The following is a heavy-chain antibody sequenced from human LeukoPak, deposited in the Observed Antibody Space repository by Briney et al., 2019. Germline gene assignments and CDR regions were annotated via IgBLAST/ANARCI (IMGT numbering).Heavy chain of an antibody. V-gene: IGHV4-39*07. Sequence: PSETLSLTCTVSGGSISSSSYYWRWIRQPPGKGLEWIGRIYYSGSTYYNPSLKSRVTISVDTSKNQFSLKLSSVTAADTGVYYCARGGVPAAINYFDDWGQGTLVTVSS. CDR3: ARGGVPAAINYFDD. CDR1: GGSISSSSYY. CDR2: IYYSGST. D-gene: IGHD2-2*01. J-gene: IGHJ4*02.